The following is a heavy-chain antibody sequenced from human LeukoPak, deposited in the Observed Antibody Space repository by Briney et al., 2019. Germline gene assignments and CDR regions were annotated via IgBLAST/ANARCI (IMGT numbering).Heavy chain of an antibody. CDR2: IKQDGSEK. V-gene: IGHV3-7*01. Sequence: GGSLRLSCAASGFTFSSYWMSWVRQAPGTGLEWVANIKQDGSEKYYVDSVKGRFTISRDNAKNSLYLQMNSLRAEDTAVYYCARESSSIWYSFDYWAQGTLVTVSS. D-gene: IGHD6-13*01. CDR1: GFTFSSYW. J-gene: IGHJ4*02. CDR3: ARESSSIWYSFDY.